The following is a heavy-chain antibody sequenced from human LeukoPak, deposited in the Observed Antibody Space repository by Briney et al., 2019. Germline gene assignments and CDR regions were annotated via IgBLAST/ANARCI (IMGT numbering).Heavy chain of an antibody. Sequence: SETLSLTCTVSGGSISSSSYYWGWIRQPPGKGLEWIGSIYYSGSTYYNPSLKSQVTISVDTSKNQFSLKLSSVTAADTAVYYCARLRRSSSSSTYNDYWGQGTLVTVSS. CDR1: GGSISSSSYY. J-gene: IGHJ4*02. V-gene: IGHV4-39*01. CDR3: ARLRRSSSSSTYNDY. CDR2: IYYSGST. D-gene: IGHD6-6*01.